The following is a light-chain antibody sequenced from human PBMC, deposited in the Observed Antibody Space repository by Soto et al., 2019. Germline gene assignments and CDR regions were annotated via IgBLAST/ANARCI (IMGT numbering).Light chain of an antibody. Sequence: DIVMTQSPLSLPVTPGEPASISCRSGQSLLHSNGRHYLDWYLQKPGQSPQLLIYLGSNRAPGVPDRVSGSASGADFTLRISRVEAEDAGVYYCMQGLQIPWTFGQGTKVEVK. CDR1: QSLLHSNGRHY. CDR3: MQGLQIPWT. J-gene: IGKJ1*01. CDR2: LGS. V-gene: IGKV2-28*01.